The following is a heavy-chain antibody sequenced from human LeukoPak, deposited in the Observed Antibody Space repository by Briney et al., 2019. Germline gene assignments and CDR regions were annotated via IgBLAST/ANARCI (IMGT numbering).Heavy chain of an antibody. CDR3: AIKPPSGWFGTGWLDP. J-gene: IGHJ5*02. D-gene: IGHD3-10*01. Sequence: ASGTLSLTCSVSGGSINNNNWWSWVRQSPGKGLEWIGNIYHSGTTHYNPSLKSRATISVDKSKNQFSLKLNSVTAADTAVYYCAIKPPSGWFGTGWLDPWGQGTLVTVSS. V-gene: IGHV4-4*02. CDR1: GGSINNNNW. CDR2: IYHSGTT.